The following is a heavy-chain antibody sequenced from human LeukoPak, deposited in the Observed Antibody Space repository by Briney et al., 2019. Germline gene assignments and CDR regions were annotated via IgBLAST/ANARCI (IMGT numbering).Heavy chain of an antibody. CDR2: IYYSGST. D-gene: IGHD2-15*01. J-gene: IGHJ3*02. Sequence: SETLSLTCTLSGGSISSSSYYWGWIRQPPGEGLEWIGSIYYSGSTYYNPSLKSRVTISVDTSKNQFSLKLSSVTAADTAVYYCARHGSNCSGGSCYTRIGAFDIWGQGTMVTVSS. V-gene: IGHV4-39*01. CDR1: GGSISSSSYY. CDR3: ARHGSNCSGGSCYTRIGAFDI.